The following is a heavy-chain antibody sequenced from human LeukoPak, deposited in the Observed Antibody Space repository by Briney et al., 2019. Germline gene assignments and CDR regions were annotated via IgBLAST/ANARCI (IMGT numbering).Heavy chain of an antibody. CDR3: AKDGGTSGYYAGFVDY. D-gene: IGHD3-22*01. V-gene: IGHV3-23*01. J-gene: IGHJ4*02. CDR1: GFSFNNYA. Sequence: GGSLRLSCAASGFSFNNYAMGWVRQAPGKGLEWVSIIIASSGSTFYADSVKGRFTISRDISENTLYLQMNSLRAEDTAVYYCAKDGGTSGYYAGFVDYWGQGTMVTVSS. CDR2: IIASSGST.